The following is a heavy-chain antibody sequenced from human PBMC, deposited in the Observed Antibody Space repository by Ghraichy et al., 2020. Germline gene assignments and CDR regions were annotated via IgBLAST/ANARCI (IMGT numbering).Heavy chain of an antibody. V-gene: IGHV3-74*01. J-gene: IGHJ4*02. CDR2: LSTDGTNI. D-gene: IGHD3-22*01. CDR3: VRGSGYYYFDY. CDR1: GFTFITYW. Sequence: GGSLRLSCAASGFTFITYWMHWVRQAPGKGLVWVSGLSTDGTNIRSADSVKGRFTISRDNTENTVYLQINSLRAEDTAVYYCVRGSGYYYFDYWGQGTLVTVSS.